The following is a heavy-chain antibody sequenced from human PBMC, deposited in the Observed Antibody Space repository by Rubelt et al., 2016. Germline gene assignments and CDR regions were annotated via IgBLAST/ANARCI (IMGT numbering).Heavy chain of an antibody. J-gene: IGHJ4*02. D-gene: IGHD6-13*01. CDR3: ARVIAAAGRDGNYFDY. CDR2: INTKTENP. Sequence: QVQLVQSGSELKKPGASVKVSCKASGYTFTSYAMNWVRQAPGQGLEWMGWINTKTENPTYSQGFTGRFVFSLDTSVSTAYLQISSLKAEDTAVYYCARVIAAAGRDGNYFDYWGQGTLVTVSS. V-gene: IGHV7-4-1*02. CDR1: GYTFTSYA.